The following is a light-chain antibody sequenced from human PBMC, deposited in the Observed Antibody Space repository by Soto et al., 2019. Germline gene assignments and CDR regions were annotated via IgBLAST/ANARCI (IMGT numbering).Light chain of an antibody. CDR1: QSVGSS. J-gene: IGKJ2*01. V-gene: IGKV3-15*01. CDR3: QQYINWPVYT. Sequence: EIVMTQSPATLSLSPGEGATLSCRASQSVGSSLAWYQQKPGQPPRILIYGAFTRVTGIPARFSGSGSVTEFTLTISSLQSEDFAVYYCQQYINWPVYTFGQGTKLEIK. CDR2: GAF.